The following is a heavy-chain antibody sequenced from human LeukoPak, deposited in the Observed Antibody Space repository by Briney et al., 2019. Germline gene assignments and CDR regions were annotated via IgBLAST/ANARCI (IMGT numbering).Heavy chain of an antibody. CDR2: ISYDGNSK. J-gene: IGHJ3*02. CDR3: AKGGGYSYGTAFCDI. Sequence: GGSLRLSCAASGFTFRSYGMHWVRQAPGKGLEWVAVISYDGNSKYYADSMKGRFTISRDNSKNTLYLQMNSLRAEDTAVYYCAKGGGYSYGTAFCDIWGQGTMVTVSS. CDR1: GFTFRSYG. D-gene: IGHD5-18*01. V-gene: IGHV3-30*18.